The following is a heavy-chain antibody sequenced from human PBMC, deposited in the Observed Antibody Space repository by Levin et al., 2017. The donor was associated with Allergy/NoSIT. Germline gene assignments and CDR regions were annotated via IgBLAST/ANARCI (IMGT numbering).Heavy chain of an antibody. CDR3: ARKLGNFWSGYNYFDY. CDR1: GFTFSSYE. Sequence: GGSLRLSCAASGFTFSSYEMNWVRRAPGKGLEWVSYISSTGSTIYSADSVKGRFTISRDHAKNSLYLHMNSLRAEDTAVYYCARKLGNFWSGYNYFDYWGQGTLVTVSS. CDR2: ISSTGSTI. D-gene: IGHD3-3*01. V-gene: IGHV3-48*03. J-gene: IGHJ4*02.